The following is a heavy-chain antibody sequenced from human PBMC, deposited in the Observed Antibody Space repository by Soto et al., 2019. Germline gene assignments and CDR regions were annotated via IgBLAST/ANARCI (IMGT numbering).Heavy chain of an antibody. Sequence: PGGSLRLSCISSGFTFRTYTMNAVRQAPGKGLEWVSYINTAGSTKYYAESVKGRFTISRDNARNSLFLQMNSRRAGDTAVYYGARAECSTPNCLTAYYSYGLDVWGQGTTVTVTS. CDR2: INTAGSTK. D-gene: IGHD2-2*01. J-gene: IGHJ6*02. CDR3: ARAECSTPNCLTAYYSYGLDV. CDR1: GFTFRTYT. V-gene: IGHV3-48*03.